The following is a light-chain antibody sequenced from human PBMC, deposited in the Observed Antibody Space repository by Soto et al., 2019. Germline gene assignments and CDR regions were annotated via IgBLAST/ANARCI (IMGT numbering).Light chain of an antibody. J-gene: IGLJ3*02. V-gene: IGLV2-11*01. CDR3: CSYAGSSTLV. CDR1: SSDVGGYNY. CDR2: DVT. Sequence: QSALTQPRSVSGSPGQSVTISCTGTSSDVGGYNYVSWYQQHPGKAPQLMIYDVTKRPSGVPDRFSGSRSGNTASLTISGLQAEDEADYYCCSYAGSSTLVFGGGTKLTVL.